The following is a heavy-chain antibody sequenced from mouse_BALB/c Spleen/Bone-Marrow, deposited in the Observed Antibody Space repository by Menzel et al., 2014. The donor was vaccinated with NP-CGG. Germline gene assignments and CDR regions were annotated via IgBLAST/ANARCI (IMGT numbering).Heavy chain of an antibody. CDR3: ARSEGIYYYGSSYALDY. V-gene: IGHV1S34*01. Sequence: IVKTGASVKISCKASDYSFTDYYMHWVKQTHGKSLEWIGYISCYNGATSYNQKFKGKATFTVDTSSSTAYMQFSSLTSEDSAVYYCARSEGIYYYGSSYALDYWGQGTSVTVSS. CDR2: ISCYNGAT. CDR1: DYSFTDYY. D-gene: IGHD1-1*01. J-gene: IGHJ4*01.